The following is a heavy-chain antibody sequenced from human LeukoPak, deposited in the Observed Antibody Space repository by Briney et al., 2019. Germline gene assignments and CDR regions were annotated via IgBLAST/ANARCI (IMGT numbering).Heavy chain of an antibody. V-gene: IGHV3-66*01. D-gene: IGHD1-26*01. CDR1: GFTVSSNY. Sequence: GGSLRLSCAASGFTVSSNYMSWVRQAPGKGLERVSVIYSGGSTYYADSVKGRFTISRDNSKNTLYLQMNSLRAEDTAVYYCAREFRGSSNFDYWGQGTLVTVSS. CDR2: IYSGGST. J-gene: IGHJ4*02. CDR3: AREFRGSSNFDY.